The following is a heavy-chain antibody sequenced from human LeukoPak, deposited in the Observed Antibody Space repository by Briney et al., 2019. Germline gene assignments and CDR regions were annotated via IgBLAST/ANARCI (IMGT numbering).Heavy chain of an antibody. CDR1: GFTFSSYA. CDR2: ISGSGGST. CDR3: ARAYSSSDYFDY. J-gene: IGHJ4*02. Sequence: GGSLRLSCAASGFTFSSYAMSWVRQAPGKGLEWVSAISGSGGSTYYADSVKGRFTISRDNSKNTLYLQMNSLRAEDTAVYYCARAYSSSDYFDYWGQGTLVTVSS. D-gene: IGHD6-6*01. V-gene: IGHV3-23*01.